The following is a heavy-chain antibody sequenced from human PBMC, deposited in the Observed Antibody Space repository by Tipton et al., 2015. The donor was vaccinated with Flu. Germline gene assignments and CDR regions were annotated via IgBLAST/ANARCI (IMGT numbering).Heavy chain of an antibody. CDR3: ARGHTAMVGSLYYYGMDV. CDR2: INHSGST. Sequence: TLSLTCAVYGGSFSGYYWSWIRQPPGKGLEWIGEINHSGSTNYNPSLKSRVTISVDTSKNQFSLKLSSVTAADTAVYYCARGHTAMVGSLYYYGMDVWGLGTTVTVSS. J-gene: IGHJ6*02. CDR1: GGSFSGYY. V-gene: IGHV4-34*01. D-gene: IGHD5-18*01.